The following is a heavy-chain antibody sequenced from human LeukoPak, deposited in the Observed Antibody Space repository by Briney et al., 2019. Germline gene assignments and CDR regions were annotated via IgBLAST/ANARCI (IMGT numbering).Heavy chain of an antibody. J-gene: IGHJ6*03. CDR2: IIPIFGTA. D-gene: IGHD5-24*01. CDR3: ARAREMATISDYYYYYMDV. V-gene: IGHV1-69*05. Sequence: GASVKVSCKASGGTFSSYAISWVRQAPGQGLEWMGRIIPIFGTANYAQKFQGRVTITTDESTSTAYMELSSLRSGDTAVYYCARAREMATISDYYYYYMDVWGKGTTVTVSS. CDR1: GGTFSSYA.